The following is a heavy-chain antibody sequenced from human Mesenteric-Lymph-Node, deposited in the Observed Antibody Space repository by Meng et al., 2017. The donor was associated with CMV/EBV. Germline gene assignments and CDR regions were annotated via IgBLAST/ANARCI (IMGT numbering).Heavy chain of an antibody. J-gene: IGHJ6*02. CDR1: GFTFSDYY. CDR2: ISSSGSTI. V-gene: IGHV3-11*04. CDR3: AREDRDDFWNGNYYNPNYYYGMDV. Sequence: GESLKISCAASGFTFSDYYMTWIRQAPGKGLEWVSYISSSGSTIYYTDSVKGRFIISRDNAKNSLYLQMNSLRAEDTAVYYCAREDRDDFWNGNYYNPNYYYGMDVWGQGTTVTVSS. D-gene: IGHD3-3*01.